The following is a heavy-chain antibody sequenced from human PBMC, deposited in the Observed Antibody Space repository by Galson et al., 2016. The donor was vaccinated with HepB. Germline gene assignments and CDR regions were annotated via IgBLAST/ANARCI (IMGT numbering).Heavy chain of an antibody. CDR1: GFTFSATG. CDR2: ISMSGNSR. D-gene: IGHD1-26*01. V-gene: IGHV3-23*01. J-gene: IGHJ6*04. CDR3: VQGSTAPAV. Sequence: SLRLSCAGSGFTFSATGMTWARQAPGKGLECVSSISMSGNSRDYADSVKGRFTISRDNSKNTLILQMNSLTADDTAIYYCVQGSTAPAVWGKGTTVTVSS.